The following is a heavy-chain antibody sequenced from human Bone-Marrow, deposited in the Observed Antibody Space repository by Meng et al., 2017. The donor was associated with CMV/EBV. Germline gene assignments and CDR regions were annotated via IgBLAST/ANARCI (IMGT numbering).Heavy chain of an antibody. Sequence: LSLTCVASGFTFSSYEMNWVRQAPGKGLEWVSNISKSGTTIYNADSVKGRFTFSRDNAKNSLSLQMNSLRAEDTAIYYCARSASGNYPPYYFDYWGQGTLVTVSS. CDR3: ARSASGNYPPYYFDY. CDR1: GFTFSSYE. CDR2: ISKSGTTI. D-gene: IGHD1-26*01. J-gene: IGHJ4*02. V-gene: IGHV3-48*03.